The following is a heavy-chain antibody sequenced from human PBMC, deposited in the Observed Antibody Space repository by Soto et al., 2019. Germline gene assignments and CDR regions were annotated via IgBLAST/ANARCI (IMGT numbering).Heavy chain of an antibody. V-gene: IGHV2-5*02. D-gene: IGHD2-8*01. J-gene: IGHJ2*01. CDR2: IYWDDDK. CDR3: AHMPKPGMAFDL. Sequence: QITLKESGPTLVKPTQTLTLTCTFSGFSLSTSGVGVGWIRQPPGTALEWLALIYWDDDKRYSPSLKSRLTITKDTSKNQVVLTMTNMDPVDTATYYCAHMPKPGMAFDLWGRGTLVTVS. CDR1: GFSLSTSGVG.